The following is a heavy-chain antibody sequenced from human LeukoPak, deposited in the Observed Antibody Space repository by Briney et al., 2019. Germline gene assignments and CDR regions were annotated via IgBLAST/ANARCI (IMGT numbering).Heavy chain of an antibody. D-gene: IGHD3-16*02. Sequence: GGSLRLSCAASGFTFSNYAMSWVRQAPGKGLEWVSDVISGGNTYYADSVKGRFTISRDNSRNTVYLQMNSLRAEDTAEYYCAKGAGITFGGVIAPDFWGQGTLVTVSS. CDR2: VISGGNT. V-gene: IGHV3-23*01. CDR3: AKGAGITFGGVIAPDF. CDR1: GFTFSNYA. J-gene: IGHJ4*02.